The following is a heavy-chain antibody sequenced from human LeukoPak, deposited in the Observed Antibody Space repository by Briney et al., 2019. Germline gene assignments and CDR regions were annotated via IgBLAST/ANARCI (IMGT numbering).Heavy chain of an antibody. V-gene: IGHV4-59*01. D-gene: IGHD3-3*01. CDR1: GGSISSYY. Sequence: SETLSLTCTVSGGSISSYYWSWIRQPPGKGLEWIGYIYYSGSTNYNPSLKSRVTISVDTSKNQLSLKLSSVTAADTAVYYCARGEVRDYDFWSGYSYWGQGTLVTVSS. J-gene: IGHJ4*02. CDR3: ARGEVRDYDFWSGYSY. CDR2: IYYSGST.